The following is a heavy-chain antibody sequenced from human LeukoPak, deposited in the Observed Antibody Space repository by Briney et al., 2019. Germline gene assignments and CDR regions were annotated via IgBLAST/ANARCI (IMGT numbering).Heavy chain of an antibody. D-gene: IGHD3-16*01. Sequence: ASVKVSCKAFGGTFSNYAISCVRQGPRQGLEWMGGIIPIFGTANYAQKFRGRVTITADKSTRTAYMELSSLRSEDTAVYYCARDNDSRDPPHFDYWGQGTLVTVSS. J-gene: IGHJ4*02. CDR1: GGTFSNYA. CDR2: IIPIFGTA. V-gene: IGHV1-69*06. CDR3: ARDNDSRDPPHFDY.